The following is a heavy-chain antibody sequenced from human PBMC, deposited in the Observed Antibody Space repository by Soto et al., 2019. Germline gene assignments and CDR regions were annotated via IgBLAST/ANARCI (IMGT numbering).Heavy chain of an antibody. CDR3: SRDVYGYCGTDCYPLDV. Sequence: QVQLQESGPGLVKPSETLSLTCTVSGGSISRYYWSWIRQPPGKGLEWIGYMYNTGSTVYNPYFMSLVTITVDTYKIRVFLSLNFVNAANMAVYYWSRDVYGYCGTDCYPLDVWVQGTTVTVSS. CDR2: MYNTGST. CDR1: GGSISRYY. J-gene: IGHJ6*02. D-gene: IGHD2-21*02. V-gene: IGHV4-59*01.